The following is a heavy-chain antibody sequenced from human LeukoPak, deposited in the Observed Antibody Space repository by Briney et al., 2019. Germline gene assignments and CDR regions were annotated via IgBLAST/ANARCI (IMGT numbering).Heavy chain of an antibody. CDR2: IYYSGST. J-gene: IGHJ4*02. D-gene: IGHD3-22*01. CDR3: ASATSGYSPFGY. CDR1: GGSISSYY. Sequence: SETLSLTCTVSGGSISSYYWSWIRQPPGKGLEWIGYIYYSGSTNYNPSLKSRVTISVDTSKNQFSLKLSSVTAADTAVYYCASATSGYSPFGYWGQGTLVTVSS. V-gene: IGHV4-59*01.